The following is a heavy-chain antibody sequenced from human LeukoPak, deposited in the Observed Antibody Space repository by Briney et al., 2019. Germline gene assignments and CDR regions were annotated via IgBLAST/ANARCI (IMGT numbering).Heavy chain of an antibody. V-gene: IGHV3-30*04. J-gene: IGHJ3*02. Sequence: GGSLRLSCAASGFTFSSYAMHWVRQAPGKGLEWVAVISYDGSNKYYADSVKGRFTISRDNAKNSLYLQMNSLRAEDTAVYYCARGGSYLSAFDIWGQGTMVTVSS. CDR2: ISYDGSNK. CDR3: ARGGSYLSAFDI. CDR1: GFTFSSYA. D-gene: IGHD1-26*01.